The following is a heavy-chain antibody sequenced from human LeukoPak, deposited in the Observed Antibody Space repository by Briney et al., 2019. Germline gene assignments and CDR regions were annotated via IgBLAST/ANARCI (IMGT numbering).Heavy chain of an antibody. V-gene: IGHV1-69*04. J-gene: IGHJ4*02. CDR3: AKGEGYSYGPVDY. CDR2: IIPILGIA. D-gene: IGHD5-18*01. Sequence: ASVKVSCKASGGTFSSYAISWVRQAPGQGLEWMGRIIPILGIANYAQKLQGRVTITADKSTSTAYMELSSLRSEDTAVYYCAKGEGYSYGPVDYWGQGTLVTVSS. CDR1: GGTFSSYA.